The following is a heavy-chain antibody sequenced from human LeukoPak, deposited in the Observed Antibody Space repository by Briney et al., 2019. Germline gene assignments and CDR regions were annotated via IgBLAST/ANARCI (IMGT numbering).Heavy chain of an antibody. CDR2: ISYDGSNK. J-gene: IGHJ4*02. CDR1: GFTFSSYG. D-gene: IGHD2-15*01. Sequence: PGRSLRLSCAASGFTFSSYGMHWVRQAPGKGLEWVAVISYDGSNKYYADPVKGRFTISRDNSKNTLYLQMNSLRAEDTAVYYCAKDAVVADSYYFDYWGQGTLVTVSS. V-gene: IGHV3-30*18. CDR3: AKDAVVADSYYFDY.